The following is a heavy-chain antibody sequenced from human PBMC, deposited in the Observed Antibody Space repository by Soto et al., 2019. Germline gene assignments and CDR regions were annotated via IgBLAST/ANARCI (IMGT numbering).Heavy chain of an antibody. CDR2: ISAYNGNT. CDR3: ARDHGIADRLYYYYGIDV. D-gene: IGHD6-6*01. J-gene: IGHJ6*02. V-gene: IGHV1-18*04. CDR1: GYTFPSYG. Sequence: ASVKVSCTASGYTFPSYGISWERQAPGQGLEWMGWISAYNGNTNYAQKLQGRVTMTTDTSTSTAYMELRSLRSDDTAVYYRARDHGIADRLYYYYGIDVWGQGTTVTVSS.